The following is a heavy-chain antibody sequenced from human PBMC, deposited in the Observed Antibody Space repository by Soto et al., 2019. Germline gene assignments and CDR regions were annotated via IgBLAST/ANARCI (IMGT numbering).Heavy chain of an antibody. Sequence: VASVKVSCKASGYTFTSYGISWVRQAPGQGLEWMGWISAYNGNTNYAQKLQGRVTMTTDTSTSTAYMELRSLRSDDTAVYYCARVRVSGYCSGGSCFRASFYYYGTDVWGQGTTVTVSS. V-gene: IGHV1-18*01. CDR2: ISAYNGNT. D-gene: IGHD2-15*01. J-gene: IGHJ6*02. CDR3: ARVRVSGYCSGGSCFRASFYYYGTDV. CDR1: GYTFTSYG.